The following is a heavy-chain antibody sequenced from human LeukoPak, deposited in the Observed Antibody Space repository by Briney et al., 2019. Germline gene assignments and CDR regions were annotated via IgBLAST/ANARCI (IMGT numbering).Heavy chain of an antibody. D-gene: IGHD6-25*01. CDR1: GDSVSSNSAA. Sequence: SQTLSLTCAISGDSVSSNSAAWNWIRQSPSRGLEWLGRTYYRSKWYNDYAVPVKSRITINPDTSKNQFSLQLNSVTPEDTAVYYCARDRGPDVHGAAGYFDYWGQGTLVTVSS. CDR2: TYYRSKWYN. V-gene: IGHV6-1*01. J-gene: IGHJ4*02. CDR3: ARDRGPDVHGAAGYFDY.